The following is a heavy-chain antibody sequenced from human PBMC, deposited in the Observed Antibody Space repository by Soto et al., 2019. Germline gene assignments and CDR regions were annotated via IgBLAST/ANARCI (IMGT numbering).Heavy chain of an antibody. J-gene: IGHJ4*02. CDR3: ASATIIAVAGKET. CDR1: GDTVTKYG. V-gene: IGHV1-18*01. CDR2: ISFYNGHT. D-gene: IGHD6-19*01. Sequence: QVQLVQSGGEVKKPGASVKVSCKASGDTVTKYGISWVRQAPGQGLEWLGWISFYNGHTNYALKFQDRITFTTDTSTSTASMELRSLTSDDTAVYYCASATIIAVAGKETWGQGTLVTVSS.